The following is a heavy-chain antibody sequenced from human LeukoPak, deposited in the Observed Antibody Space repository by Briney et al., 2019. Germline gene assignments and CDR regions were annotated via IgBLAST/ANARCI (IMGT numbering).Heavy chain of an antibody. Sequence: PSETLSLTCAVYGGSFSGYYWSWIRQPPGKGLEWIGEINHSGSTNYNPSLKSRVTISVDTSKNQFSLKLSSVTAADTAVYYCASFDFWSVYLLYGGKETRAPVSS. CDR2: INHSGST. CDR3: ASFDFWSVYLLY. CDR1: GGSFSGYY. V-gene: IGHV4-34*01. J-gene: IGHJ4*02. D-gene: IGHD3-3*01.